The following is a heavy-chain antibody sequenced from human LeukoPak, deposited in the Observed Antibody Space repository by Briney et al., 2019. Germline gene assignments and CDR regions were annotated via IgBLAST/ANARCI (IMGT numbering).Heavy chain of an antibody. CDR1: GFTFSSYG. CDR3: ASPAPCGGDCRGWDYFDY. CDR2: ISYDGSNK. V-gene: IGHV3-30*03. Sequence: TGGSLRLSCAASGFTFSSYGMHWVRQAPGKGLEWVAVISYDGSNKYYADSVKGRFTISRDNSKNTLYLQMNSLRAEDTAVYYCASPAPCGGDCRGWDYFDYWGQGTLVTVSS. J-gene: IGHJ4*02. D-gene: IGHD2-21*02.